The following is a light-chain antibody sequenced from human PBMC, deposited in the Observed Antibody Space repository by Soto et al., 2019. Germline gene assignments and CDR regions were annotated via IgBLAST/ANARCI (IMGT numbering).Light chain of an antibody. J-gene: IGLJ1*01. Sequence: SVVTQPSPLSGSPGQSITISCTGTSNEVGSYNLVSWYQQHPGKAPKLMIYEVSKRPSGVSNRLSGSKSGNTASLTISGLQAEDEADYYCCSYAGSSTYYVFGTGTKVTVL. CDR2: EVS. V-gene: IGLV2-23*02. CDR3: CSYAGSSTYYV. CDR1: SNEVGSYNL.